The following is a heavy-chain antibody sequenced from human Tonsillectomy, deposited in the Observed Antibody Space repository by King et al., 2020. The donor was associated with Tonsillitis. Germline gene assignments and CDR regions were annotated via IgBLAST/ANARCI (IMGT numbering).Heavy chain of an antibody. CDR2: ISWNSGSI. CDR3: AKDFSAVAGNDAFDI. J-gene: IGHJ3*02. D-gene: IGHD6-19*01. CDR1: GFTFDDYA. Sequence: QLVQSGGGLVQPGRSLRLSCAASGFTFDDYAMHWVRQAPGKGLEWVSGISWNSGSIGYADSVKGRFTISRDNDKNSLYLQMNSLRAEDTALYYCAKDFSAVAGNDAFDIWGQGTMVTVSS. V-gene: IGHV3-9*01.